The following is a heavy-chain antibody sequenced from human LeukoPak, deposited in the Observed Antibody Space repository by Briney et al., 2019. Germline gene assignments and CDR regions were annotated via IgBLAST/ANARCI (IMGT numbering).Heavy chain of an antibody. CDR1: GFTFSSYE. D-gene: IGHD3-10*01. V-gene: IGHV3-9*01. CDR2: ISWNSGSI. CDR3: AKDRLWFGELKVTYFDY. J-gene: IGHJ4*02. Sequence: GGSLRLSCAASGFTFSSYEMHWVRQAPGKGLEWVSGISWNSGSIGYADSVKGRFTISRDNAKNSLYLQMNSLRAEDTALYYCAKDRLWFGELKVTYFDYWGQGTLVTVSS.